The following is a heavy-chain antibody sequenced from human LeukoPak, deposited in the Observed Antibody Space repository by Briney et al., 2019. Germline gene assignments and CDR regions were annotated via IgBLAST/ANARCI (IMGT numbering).Heavy chain of an antibody. D-gene: IGHD3-3*01. CDR2: IYSGGST. J-gene: IGHJ3*02. V-gene: IGHV3-53*01. CDR3: ASTITIFGVVNDAFDI. CDR1: GFTVSSNY. Sequence: PGGSLRLSCAASGFTVSSNYMSWVRQAPGKGLEWVSVIYSGGSTYYADSVKGRFTISRDNSKNTLYLQMNSLRAEDTAVYYCASTITIFGVVNDAFDIWGQGTMVTVSS.